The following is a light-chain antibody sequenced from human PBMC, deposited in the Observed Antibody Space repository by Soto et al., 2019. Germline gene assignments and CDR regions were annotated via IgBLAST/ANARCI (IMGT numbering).Light chain of an antibody. J-gene: IGLJ2*01. CDR2: STN. CDR3: AAWDGSLNVVL. Sequence: QSALTQPPSASGTPGQRVTISCSGSSSNIGSNTVNLYQQLPGSAPKLLMYSTNQRPSGVPDRFSGSKSGTSASLAISGLQSEDEADYYCAAWDGSLNVVLFGGGTKVTVL. CDR1: SSNIGSNT. V-gene: IGLV1-44*01.